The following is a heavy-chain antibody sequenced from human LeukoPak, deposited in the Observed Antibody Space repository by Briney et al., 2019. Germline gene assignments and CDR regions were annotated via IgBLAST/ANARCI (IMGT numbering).Heavy chain of an antibody. CDR1: GYSFTSYW. J-gene: IGHJ4*02. CDR3: ARHHVEMATIIGFDY. D-gene: IGHD5-24*01. Sequence: GESLQISCQGSGYSFTSYWIGWVRQMPGKGLEWMRIIYPGDSDTRYSPSFQGQVTISADESISTAYLQWSSLKASDTAMYYCARHHVEMATIIGFDYWGQGTLVTVSS. V-gene: IGHV5-51*01. CDR2: IYPGDSDT.